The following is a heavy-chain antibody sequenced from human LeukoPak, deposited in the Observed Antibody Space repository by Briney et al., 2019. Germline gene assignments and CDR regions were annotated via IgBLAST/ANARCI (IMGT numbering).Heavy chain of an antibody. Sequence: GASVKVSCKASGYTFTSYYMHWVRQAPGQGLEWMGRINPNSGGTNYAQKFQGRVTMTRDTSISTAYMELSRLRSDDTAVYYCARLRYYYDSSGYYYYFDYWGQGTLVTVSS. V-gene: IGHV1-2*06. CDR2: INPNSGGT. J-gene: IGHJ4*02. CDR1: GYTFTSYY. CDR3: ARLRYYYDSSGYYYYFDY. D-gene: IGHD3-22*01.